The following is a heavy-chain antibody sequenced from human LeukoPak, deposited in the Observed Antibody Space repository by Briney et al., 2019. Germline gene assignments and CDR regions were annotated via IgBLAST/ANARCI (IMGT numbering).Heavy chain of an antibody. CDR2: MNPNSGNT. CDR3: ARGQNYYGSGSCYTYSDY. D-gene: IGHD3-10*01. CDR1: GYTFTSYD. J-gene: IGHJ4*02. Sequence: ASVKVSCKASGYTFTSYDINWVRQATGQGLEWMGWMNPNSGNTGYAQKFQGRVTMTRNISISTAYMELSSLRSEDTAVYYCARGQNYYGSGSCYTYSDYWGQETLVTVSS. V-gene: IGHV1-8*01.